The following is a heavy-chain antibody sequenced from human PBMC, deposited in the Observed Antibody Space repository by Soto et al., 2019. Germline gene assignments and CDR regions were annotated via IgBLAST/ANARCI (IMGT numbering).Heavy chain of an antibody. CDR3: AGTTSHQWYYMDV. D-gene: IGHD1-7*01. V-gene: IGHV6-1*01. Sequence: TLSLTCAISGDSVSSNSAAWNWIRLSPSRGLEWLARTYYRSRWYNDYAVSVRSRITVNPDTSKNQFSLQLTSVTPEDTAVYYCAGTTSHQWYYMDVWGKGTTVPSP. CDR1: GDSVSSNSAA. J-gene: IGHJ6*03. CDR2: TYYRSRWYN.